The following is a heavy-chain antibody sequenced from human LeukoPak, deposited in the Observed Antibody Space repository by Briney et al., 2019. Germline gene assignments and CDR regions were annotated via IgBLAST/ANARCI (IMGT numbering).Heavy chain of an antibody. D-gene: IGHD6-6*01. Sequence: GGSLRLSCAASGFTFSGSAMHWVRQASGKGLEWVGRIRNKANSYATAYTASVKGRFTISRDDSKNTAYLQMNSLKTEDTAVYYCTRYSSSDSWFDPWGQGTLVTVSS. CDR1: GFTFSGSA. CDR3: TRYSSSDSWFDP. CDR2: IRNKANSYAT. J-gene: IGHJ5*02. V-gene: IGHV3-73*01.